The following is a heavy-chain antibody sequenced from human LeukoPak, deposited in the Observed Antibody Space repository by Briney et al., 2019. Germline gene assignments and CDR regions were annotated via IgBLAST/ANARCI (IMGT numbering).Heavy chain of an antibody. CDR2: INHSGST. Sequence: SETLSLTCAVYGGSFSGYYWSWIRQPPGKGLEWIGEINHSGSTNYNPSLKSRVTISVDTSKNQFSLKLSSVTAADTAVYYCARGGSGSYHYYYYYMDVWGKGTTVTISS. J-gene: IGHJ6*03. CDR3: ARGGSGSYHYYYYYMDV. D-gene: IGHD3-10*01. CDR1: GGSFSGYY. V-gene: IGHV4-34*01.